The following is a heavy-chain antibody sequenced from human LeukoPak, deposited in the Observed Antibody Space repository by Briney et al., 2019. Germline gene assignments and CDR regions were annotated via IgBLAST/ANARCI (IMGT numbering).Heavy chain of an antibody. V-gene: IGHV3-23*01. CDR2: ITGIGGTT. CDR1: GFTFSSYA. Sequence: QSGGSLRLSCAASGFTFSSYAMNWVRQAPGKGLEWVSAITGIGGTTYYADSVRGRFTISRDNSKNTLYLQMNSLRAEDTAIYYCAKSRSEVVVAAANYWGQGTLITVSS. D-gene: IGHD2-15*01. J-gene: IGHJ4*02. CDR3: AKSRSEVVVAAANY.